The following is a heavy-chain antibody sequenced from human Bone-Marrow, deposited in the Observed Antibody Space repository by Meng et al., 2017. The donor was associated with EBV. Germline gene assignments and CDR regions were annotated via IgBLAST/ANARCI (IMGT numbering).Heavy chain of an antibody. CDR3: ARPPDY. J-gene: IGHJ4*02. V-gene: IGHV3-11*01. CDR1: GFTFSDSY. CDR2: SSSSRSTI. Sequence: QGELVEAGGRFVKPGGSLRLSCAASGFTFSDSYMSWIRQAPGKGLEWVSYSSSSRSTIYYADSVKGRFTISRDNAKNSLYLQMNSLRAEDTAVYYCARPPDYWGQGTLVTVSS.